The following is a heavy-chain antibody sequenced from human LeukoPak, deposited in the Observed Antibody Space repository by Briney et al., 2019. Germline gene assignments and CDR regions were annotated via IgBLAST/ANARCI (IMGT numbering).Heavy chain of an antibody. D-gene: IGHD2-2*01. Sequence: GSLRLSCAASGFTFSSYAMHWVRQAPGKGLEGVAVISYDGSNKYYADSVKGRFTISRDNSKNTLYLQMNSLRAEDTAVYYCARTGSGGYCSSTSCYWFDYWGQGTLVTVSS. J-gene: IGHJ4*02. CDR2: ISYDGSNK. CDR1: GFTFSSYA. CDR3: ARTGSGGYCSSTSCYWFDY. V-gene: IGHV3-30*04.